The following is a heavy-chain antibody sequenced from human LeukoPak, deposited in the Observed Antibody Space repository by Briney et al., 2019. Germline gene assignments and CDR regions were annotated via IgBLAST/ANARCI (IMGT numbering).Heavy chain of an antibody. J-gene: IGHJ4*02. CDR2: IFASGST. Sequence: SETLSLTGTVSGASISSGSYYWNWIRQPAGKGLEWIGRIFASGSTNCNPSLKSRVTISLDTSKNQLSLKVSSVTAADTAVYYCARHPRYSYGYVEYWGQGTLVTVSS. CDR1: GASISSGSYY. CDR3: ARHPRYSYGYVEY. V-gene: IGHV4-61*02. D-gene: IGHD5-18*01.